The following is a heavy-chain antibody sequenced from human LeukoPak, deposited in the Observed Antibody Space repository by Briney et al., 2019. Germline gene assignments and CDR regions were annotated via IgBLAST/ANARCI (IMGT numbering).Heavy chain of an antibody. J-gene: IGHJ6*04. D-gene: IGHD3-10*02. CDR3: AELGITMIGGV. CDR2: ISSSGSTI. CDR1: GFTFSSYE. Sequence: PGGSLRLSCAASGFTFSSYEMNWVRQAPGKGPEWVSYISSSGSTIYYADSVKGRFTISRDNAKNSLYLQMNSLRAEDTAVYYCAELGITMIGGVWGKGTTATISS. V-gene: IGHV3-48*03.